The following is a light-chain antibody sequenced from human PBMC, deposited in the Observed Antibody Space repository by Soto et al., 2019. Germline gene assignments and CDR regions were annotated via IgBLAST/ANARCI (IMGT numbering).Light chain of an antibody. V-gene: IGLV2-14*03. CDR2: GVT. CDR3: SSYTASSALDVV. Sequence: QSVLTQPASVSGSPGQSITISCTGTSSDIGGYNYVSWYQQHPGKAPKLMIYGVTNRPSGISNRFSGSKSGNTASLTISGLQAEDEAEYYCSSYTASSALDVVFGGGTKLTVL. J-gene: IGLJ2*01. CDR1: SSDIGGYNY.